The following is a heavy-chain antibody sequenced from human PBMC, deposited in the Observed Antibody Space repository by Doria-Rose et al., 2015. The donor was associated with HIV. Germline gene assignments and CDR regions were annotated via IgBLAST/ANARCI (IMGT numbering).Heavy chain of an antibody. D-gene: IGHD6-13*01. J-gene: IGHJ4*02. CDR1: GVSLSSPGMG. V-gene: IGHV2-26*01. CDR2: IFSDDER. CDR3: ARIKSSRWYHKYYFDF. Sequence: QITLKESGPVLVKPTETLTLTCTVSGVSLSSPGMGVSWIRQPPGKALEWHAKIFSDDERSYKTSLKSRLNISRGTSKSQVVLAMTDMDPVDTATYYCARIKSSRWYHKYYFDFWGQGTLVIVSA.